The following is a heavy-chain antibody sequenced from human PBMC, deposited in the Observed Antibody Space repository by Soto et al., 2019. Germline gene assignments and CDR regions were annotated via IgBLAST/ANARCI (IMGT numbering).Heavy chain of an antibody. CDR2: IYYSGST. D-gene: IGHD5-12*01. J-gene: IGHJ6*03. CDR3: ARQVGYSGYGRPLYYYMDV. CDR1: GGSISSYY. V-gene: IGHV4-59*08. Sequence: SETLSLTCTVSGGSISSYYWSWIRQPPGKGLEWIGYIYYSGSTNYNPSLKSRVTISVDTSKNQFSLKLSSVTAADTAVYYCARQVGYSGYGRPLYYYMDVWGKGTTVTVSS.